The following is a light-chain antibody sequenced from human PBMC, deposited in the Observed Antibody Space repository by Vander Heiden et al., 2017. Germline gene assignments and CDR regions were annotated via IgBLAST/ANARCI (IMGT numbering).Light chain of an antibody. V-gene: IGLV2-11*01. CDR3: CAYAGSYNWV. CDR2: DVS. J-gene: IGLJ3*02. Sequence: QSALPQPRSVSGSPGPSVTISCTGTSSDVGGYNYVSWYQQHPVKAPKLMIYDVSKRPSGVPGRFSGSKSGNTASLTISGLQVEEEADYYGCAYAGSYNWVFGGGTKLTVL. CDR1: SSDVGGYNY.